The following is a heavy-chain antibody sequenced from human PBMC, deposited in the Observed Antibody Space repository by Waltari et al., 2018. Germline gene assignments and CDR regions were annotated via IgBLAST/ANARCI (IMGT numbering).Heavy chain of an antibody. CDR2: ISAEGSIT. CDR1: GFIFSTYW. Sequence: EVQLVESGGGLVQPGGSMRLSCAASGFIFSTYWMHWVRQARGKGLVSVEHISAEGSITNYAGAGKCRVTISRANAKNTLFLQMNSLRAEDTAVYYCVLYSSSFLGDCWGQGTLVTVSS. CDR3: VLYSSSFLGDC. D-gene: IGHD6-13*01. V-gene: IGHV3-74*01. J-gene: IGHJ4*02.